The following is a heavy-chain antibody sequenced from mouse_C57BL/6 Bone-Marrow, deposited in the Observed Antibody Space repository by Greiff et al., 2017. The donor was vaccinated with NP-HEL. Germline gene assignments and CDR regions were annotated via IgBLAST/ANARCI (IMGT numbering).Heavy chain of an antibody. Sequence: VQLQESGAELVKPGASVKLSCKASGYTFTSYWMQWVKQRPGQGLEWIGEIAPSDSYTTYNQKFKGKATLTVDTSSSTAYMQLSSRTSEDSAVYYCARTAKCITTKGYWGQGTTLTVSS. CDR3: ARTAKCITTKGY. J-gene: IGHJ2*01. CDR2: IAPSDSYT. D-gene: IGHD2-4*01. V-gene: IGHV1-50*01. CDR1: GYTFTSYW.